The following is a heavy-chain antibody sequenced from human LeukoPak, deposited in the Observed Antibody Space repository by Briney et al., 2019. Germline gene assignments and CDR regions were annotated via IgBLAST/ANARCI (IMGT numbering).Heavy chain of an antibody. CDR2: FYKGDST. V-gene: IGHV3-53*01. Sequence: PTGGSLRLSCAASGFSVSNSYMYWVRQAPGKGLEWVSFFYKGDSTYYAESVRGRFTISRDNSKNTLYLLMNSLIPEDTAVYYCAREVVSSPSYFDSWGRGTLVTVSS. CDR3: AREVVSSPSYFDS. D-gene: IGHD2-15*01. CDR1: GFSVSNSY. J-gene: IGHJ4*02.